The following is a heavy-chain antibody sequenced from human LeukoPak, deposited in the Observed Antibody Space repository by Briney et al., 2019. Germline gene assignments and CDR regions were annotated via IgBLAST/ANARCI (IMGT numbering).Heavy chain of an antibody. D-gene: IGHD2-2*01. CDR3: AGGTVVVPAAPFDY. CDR2: IYTSGST. Sequence: PSETLSLTCTVSGGSISSYYWSWIRQPAGKGLEWIGRIYTSGSTNYNPSLKSRVTMSVDTSKNQFSLKLSSVTAADTAVYYCAGGTVVVPAAPFDYWGQGTLVTVSS. V-gene: IGHV4-4*07. J-gene: IGHJ4*02. CDR1: GGSISSYY.